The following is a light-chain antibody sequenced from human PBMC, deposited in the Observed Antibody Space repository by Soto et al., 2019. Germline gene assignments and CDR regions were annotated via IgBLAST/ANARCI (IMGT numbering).Light chain of an antibody. V-gene: IGKV3-20*01. Sequence: EIVLTQSPGTLSLSPGERATLSCRASQSVSSSYLAWYQQKPGQAPRLLIYDASSRATVIPDRFSGSGSGTDFTLTISRVEPEDFAVYYCQQYGSSLLSFGGGTKVEIK. CDR1: QSVSSSY. CDR2: DAS. CDR3: QQYGSSLLS. J-gene: IGKJ4*01.